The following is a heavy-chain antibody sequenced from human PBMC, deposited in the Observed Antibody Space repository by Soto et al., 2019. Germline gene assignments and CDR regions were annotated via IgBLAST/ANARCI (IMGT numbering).Heavy chain of an antibody. CDR1: GFTFSSYA. CDR2: ISYDGSNK. D-gene: IGHD2-21*02. J-gene: IGHJ4*02. CDR3: ARGEGIVVVTANLDY. V-gene: IGHV3-30-3*01. Sequence: QVQLVESGGGVVQPGRSLRLSCAASGFTFSSYAMHWVRQAPGKGLEWVAVISYDGSNKYYADSVKGRFTISRDNSKNTLYLQMNSLRAEDTAVYYCARGEGIVVVTANLDYWGQGTLVTVSS.